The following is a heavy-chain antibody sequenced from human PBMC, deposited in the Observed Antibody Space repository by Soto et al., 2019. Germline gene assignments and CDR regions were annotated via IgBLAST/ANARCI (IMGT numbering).Heavy chain of an antibody. J-gene: IGHJ3*02. V-gene: IGHV4-59*08. CDR3: ATQDFSTSYSFDI. D-gene: IGHD6-6*01. CDR2: IYYSGST. Sequence: QVQLQESGPGLVKPSETLSLTCTVSGGSISSYYWNWIRQPPGMGLEWIGYIYYSGSTNYNPSVRSRVTISVDTSKNQFSLKLTSVTAADTAVYYCATQDFSTSYSFDIWGQGTPVTVSS. CDR1: GGSISSYY.